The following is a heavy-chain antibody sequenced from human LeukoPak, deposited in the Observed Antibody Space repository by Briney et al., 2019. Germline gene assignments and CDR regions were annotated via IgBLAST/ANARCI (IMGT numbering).Heavy chain of an antibody. Sequence: GASVKVSCKASGYTFTSYYMHWVRQAPGQGLEWMGIINPSGGSTSYAQKFQGRVTMTRDTSTSTVYMELSSLRSEDTAVYYCASYSTSHFPWEYFDYWGQGTLVTVSS. V-gene: IGHV1-46*01. J-gene: IGHJ4*02. CDR3: ASYSTSHFPWEYFDY. CDR2: INPSGGST. CDR1: GYTFTSYY. D-gene: IGHD2-2*01.